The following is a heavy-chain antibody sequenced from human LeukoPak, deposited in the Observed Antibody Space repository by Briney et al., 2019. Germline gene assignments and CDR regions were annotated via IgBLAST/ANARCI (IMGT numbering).Heavy chain of an antibody. CDR3: ARDKSYYDSSAPPGTIDP. J-gene: IGHJ5*02. CDR1: GGTFSSYA. V-gene: IGHV1-69*13. CDR2: IIPIFGTA. Sequence: ASVKVSCKASGGTFSSYAISWVRQAPGQGLEWMGGIIPIFGTANYARKFQGRVTITADESTSTAYMELSSLRSEDTAVYYCARDKSYYDSSAPPGTIDPWGQGTLVTVSS. D-gene: IGHD3-22*01.